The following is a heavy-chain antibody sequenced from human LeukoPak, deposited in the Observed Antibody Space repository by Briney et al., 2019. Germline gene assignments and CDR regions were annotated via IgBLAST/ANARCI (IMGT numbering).Heavy chain of an antibody. CDR1: GGSISSGSYY. Sequence: SETLSLTCTVSGGSISSGSYYWSWIRQPAGKGLEWVGRIYTSGSTNYNPSLKSRVTISVDTSKNQFSLKLSSVTAADTAVYYCARDIGSGLDYWGQGTLVTVSS. CDR2: IYTSGST. D-gene: IGHD6-19*01. J-gene: IGHJ4*02. CDR3: ARDIGSGLDY. V-gene: IGHV4-61*02.